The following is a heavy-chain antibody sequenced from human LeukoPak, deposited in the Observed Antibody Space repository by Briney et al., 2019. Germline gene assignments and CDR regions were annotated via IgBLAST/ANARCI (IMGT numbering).Heavy chain of an antibody. CDR1: GGSISSYY. Sequence: KPSETLSLTCTVSGGSISSYYWSWIRQPPGKGLEWIGYIYYSGSTNYNPSLKSRVTISVDTSKNQLSLKLSSVTAADTAVYYCAREAHDYGETFGAFDIWGQGTMVTVSS. CDR3: AREAHDYGETFGAFDI. D-gene: IGHD4-17*01. V-gene: IGHV4-59*01. CDR2: IYYSGST. J-gene: IGHJ3*02.